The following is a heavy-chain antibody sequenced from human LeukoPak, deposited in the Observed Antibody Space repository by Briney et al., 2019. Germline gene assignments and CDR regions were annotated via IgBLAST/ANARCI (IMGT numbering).Heavy chain of an antibody. CDR3: ATRKLGNDY. D-gene: IGHD7-27*01. V-gene: IGHV4-30-4*07. Sequence: PSETLSLTCAVSGGSISSGGYSWSWIRQPPGKGLEWIGYIYYSGSTYYNPSLKSRVTISVDTSKNQFSLKLYSVTAADTAVYYCATRKLGNDYWGQGTLVTVSS. CDR2: IYYSGST. J-gene: IGHJ4*02. CDR1: GGSISSGGYS.